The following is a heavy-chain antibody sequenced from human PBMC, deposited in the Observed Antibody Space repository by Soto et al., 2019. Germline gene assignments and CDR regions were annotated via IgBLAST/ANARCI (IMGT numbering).Heavy chain of an antibody. CDR2: IYYSGST. J-gene: IGHJ6*02. V-gene: IGHV4-30-4*01. Sequence: QVRLQESGPGLVKPSQTLSLTCTVSGGSISSGDYYWGWIRQPPGKGLEWIGYIYYSGSTYYNPSLKSRVTISVDTSKNQFSLKLSSVTAADTAVYYCARTRPRLYYYGMDVWGQGTTVTVSS. CDR1: GGSISSGDYY. CDR3: ARTRPRLYYYGMDV. D-gene: IGHD6-25*01.